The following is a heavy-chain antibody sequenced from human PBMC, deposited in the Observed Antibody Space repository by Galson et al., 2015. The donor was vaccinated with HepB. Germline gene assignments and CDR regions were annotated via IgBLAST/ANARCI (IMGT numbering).Heavy chain of an antibody. CDR2: ITPSGANT. CDR1: GFTFSYYT. J-gene: IGHJ4*02. D-gene: IGHD6-19*01. Sequence: SLRLSCAASGFTFSYYTMAWVRQAPGKGLEWISAITPSGANTYSADSMKGRFFISRDNSQNTLFLQMNSLRADDTAIYFCAKVFPEKTDGWYRQALYYFDSWGQGTLVTVS. V-gene: IGHV3-23*01. CDR3: AKVFPEKTDGWYRQALYYFDS.